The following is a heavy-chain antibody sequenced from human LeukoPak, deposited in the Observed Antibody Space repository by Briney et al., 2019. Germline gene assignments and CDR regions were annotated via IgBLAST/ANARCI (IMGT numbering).Heavy chain of an antibody. Sequence: SETLSLTCAVYGGSFRGYYWSWIRQPPGEGLEWIGEINHSGSTNYNPSLKSRVTISVDTSKNQFSLKLSSVTAADTAVYYCASITSMVAATDYFDYWGQGTLVTVSS. CDR2: INHSGST. CDR3: ASITSMVAATDYFDY. V-gene: IGHV4-34*01. CDR1: GGSFRGYY. D-gene: IGHD2-15*01. J-gene: IGHJ4*02.